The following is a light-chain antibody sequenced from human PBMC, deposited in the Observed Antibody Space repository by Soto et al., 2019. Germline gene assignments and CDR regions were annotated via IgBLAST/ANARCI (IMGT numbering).Light chain of an antibody. CDR2: DAS. CDR3: QQRSNPLT. J-gene: IGKJ4*01. V-gene: IGKV3-11*01. CDR1: QSVSSY. Sequence: EIVLTQSPATLSLSPGERATLSCTASQSVSSYLAWYQQKPGQAPRLLIYDASNRATGIPARFSGSGSGTDFILTISSLEPEDFADYYCQQRSNPLTYGGGTKVEIK.